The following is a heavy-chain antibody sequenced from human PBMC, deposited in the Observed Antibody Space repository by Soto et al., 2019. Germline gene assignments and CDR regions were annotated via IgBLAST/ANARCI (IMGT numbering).Heavy chain of an antibody. CDR1: GFTFSSYA. V-gene: IGHV3-23*01. CDR2: ISGSGGST. CDR3: ANGAESFYYYMDG. D-gene: IGHD3-16*01. Sequence: GGSLRLSCGASGFTFSSYAMSWVRQAPGKGLEWVSAISGSGGSTYYADSVKGRFTISRDNSKNTLYLQMNSLRAEDTAVYYGANGAESFYYYMDGWGKGTTVTFSS. J-gene: IGHJ6*03.